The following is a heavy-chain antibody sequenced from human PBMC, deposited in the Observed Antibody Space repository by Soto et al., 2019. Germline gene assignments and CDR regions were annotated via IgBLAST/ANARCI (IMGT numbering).Heavy chain of an antibody. J-gene: IGHJ4*02. V-gene: IGHV1-2*02. Sequence: VASVKVSCKASGYTFIDYYMHWVRQAPGQGFEWLGRISPKSGATNYAQKFQGRVTMTWDTSLNTAYMELSILISEDTAVYYCARPPGYISDWYYFDLWGQGTLVTVSS. D-gene: IGHD3-9*01. CDR1: GYTFIDYY. CDR3: ARPPGYISDWYYFDL. CDR2: ISPKSGAT.